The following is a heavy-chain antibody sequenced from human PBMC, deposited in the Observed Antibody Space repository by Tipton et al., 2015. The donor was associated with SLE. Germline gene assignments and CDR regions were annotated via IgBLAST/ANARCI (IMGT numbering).Heavy chain of an antibody. CDR3: ARGGGNRGILDY. Sequence: TLSLTCTVSGGSISSHYWSWIRQPPGKGLEWSGYIYYSGGTHYNPSLKSRVTISVDTSKNQFSLKLSSVTAADTAVYYCARGGGNRGILDYWGQGTLVTVSS. CDR2: IYYSGGT. J-gene: IGHJ4*02. D-gene: IGHD4-23*01. CDR1: GGSISSHY. V-gene: IGHV4-59*11.